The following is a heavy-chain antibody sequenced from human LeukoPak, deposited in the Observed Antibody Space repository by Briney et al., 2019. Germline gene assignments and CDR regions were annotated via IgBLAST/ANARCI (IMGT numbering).Heavy chain of an antibody. CDR1: GFTFTSSA. D-gene: IGHD5-18*01. V-gene: IGHV1-58*02. CDR3: ARDSKGYRYGYRGGYYDYYYMDV. J-gene: IGHJ6*03. Sequence: SVKVSCKASGFTFTSSAMQWVRQARGQRLEWIGWIVVGSGNTNYAQKFQERVTITRDMSTSTAYMELSSLRAEDTAVYYCARDSKGYRYGYRGGYYDYYYMDVWGKGTTVTVSS. CDR2: IVVGSGNT.